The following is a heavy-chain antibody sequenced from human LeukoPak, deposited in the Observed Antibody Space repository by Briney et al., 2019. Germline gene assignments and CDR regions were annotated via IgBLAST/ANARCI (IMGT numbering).Heavy chain of an antibody. V-gene: IGHV4-59*08. CDR1: GGSLRSYY. Sequence: PSETLSLTCTVSGGSLRSYYWSWIRQPPGKGLEWIGFIYHSGSTDYNPSLKSRGTISVDTSKDQFSLKLSSVTAADTAVYYCARGGYSYYYWGQGTLVTVSS. J-gene: IGHJ4*02. CDR2: IYHSGST. D-gene: IGHD5-24*01. CDR3: ARGGYSYYY.